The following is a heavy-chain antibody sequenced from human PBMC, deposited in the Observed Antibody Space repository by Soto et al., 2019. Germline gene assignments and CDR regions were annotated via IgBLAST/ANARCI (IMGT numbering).Heavy chain of an antibody. CDR1: GYTFTGYY. CDR3: ARDSGSSGWYRLYYYYGMDV. V-gene: IGHV1-2*04. J-gene: IGHJ6*02. Sequence: ASVKVSCKASGYTFTGYYMHWVRQAPGQGLEWMGWINPNSGGTNYAQKFQGWVTMTRDTSISTAYMELSRLRSDDTAVYYCARDSGSSGWYRLYYYYGMDVWGQGTTVTVSS. D-gene: IGHD6-19*01. CDR2: INPNSGGT.